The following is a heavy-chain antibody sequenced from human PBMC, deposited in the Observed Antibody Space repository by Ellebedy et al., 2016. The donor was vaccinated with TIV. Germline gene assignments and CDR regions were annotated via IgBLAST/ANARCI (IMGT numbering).Heavy chain of an antibody. J-gene: IGHJ4*02. V-gene: IGHV3-23*01. Sequence: GESLKISXAASGFTFSSYAMSWVRQAPGKGLEWVSAISGSGGSTYYADSVKGRFTISRDNSKNTLYLQMNSLRAEDTAVYYCAKDLRDIVVVPAAIVALDWSFDYWGQGTLVTVSS. CDR3: AKDLRDIVVVPAAIVALDWSFDY. CDR2: ISGSGGST. D-gene: IGHD2-2*02. CDR1: GFTFSSYA.